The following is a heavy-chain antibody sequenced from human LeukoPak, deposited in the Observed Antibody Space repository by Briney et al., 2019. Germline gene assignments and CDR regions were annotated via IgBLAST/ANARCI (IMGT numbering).Heavy chain of an antibody. CDR3: ASLGVVRGVTIDY. V-gene: IGHV1-69*06. Sequence: SVKVSCKASGGTFSSYAISWVRQAPGQGLEWMGGIIPIFGTANYAQKFQGRVTITADKSASTAYMELSSLRSEDTAVYYCASLGVVRGVTIDYWGQGTLVTVSS. CDR2: IIPIFGTA. CDR1: GGTFSSYA. J-gene: IGHJ4*02. D-gene: IGHD3-10*01.